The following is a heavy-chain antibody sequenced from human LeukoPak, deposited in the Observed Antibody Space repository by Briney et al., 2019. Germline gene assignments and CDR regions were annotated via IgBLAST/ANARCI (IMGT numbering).Heavy chain of an antibody. J-gene: IGHJ4*02. CDR3: ARTAARRFDY. V-gene: IGHV1-24*01. D-gene: IGHD6-6*01. CDR2: FDPEDDET. CDR1: GYTLTELS. Sequence: ASVKVSCKVSGYTLTELSMHWVRQAPGKGLEWMGGFDPEDDETIYAQKFQGRVTMTRDTSTSTVYMKLSSLRSDDTAVYYCARTAARRFDYWGQGTLVTVSS.